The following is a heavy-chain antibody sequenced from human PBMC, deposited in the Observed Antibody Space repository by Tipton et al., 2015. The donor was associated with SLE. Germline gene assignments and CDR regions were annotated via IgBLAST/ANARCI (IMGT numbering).Heavy chain of an antibody. Sequence: TLSLTCTVSGGSISSYYWSWIRQPAGKGLEWIGRIYTSGSTNYNPSLKSRVTMSVDTSKNQFSLNLSSVTAADTAVYYCARDGPYYYDSSGYRNYYYCGMDVWGQGTTVTVSS. J-gene: IGHJ6*02. V-gene: IGHV4-4*07. CDR3: ARDGPYYYDSSGYRNYYYCGMDV. CDR2: IYTSGST. CDR1: GGSISSYY. D-gene: IGHD3-22*01.